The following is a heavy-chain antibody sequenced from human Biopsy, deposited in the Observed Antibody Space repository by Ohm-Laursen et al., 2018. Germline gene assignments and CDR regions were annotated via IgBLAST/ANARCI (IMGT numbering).Heavy chain of an antibody. CDR1: GASISDYY. CDR3: AKGYTDYSDSSGFSYYFRY. J-gene: IGHJ4*02. D-gene: IGHD3-22*01. CDR2: IFTSGST. Sequence: SDTLSLTCAVSGASISDYYCVWIRQPAGKGLEWIGLIFTSGSTTYNPSLRSRVTMSVDTSKNQFTLKLSSVTAAGTAIYYCAKGYTDYSDSSGFSYYFRYWGQGTLVTVSS. V-gene: IGHV4-4*07.